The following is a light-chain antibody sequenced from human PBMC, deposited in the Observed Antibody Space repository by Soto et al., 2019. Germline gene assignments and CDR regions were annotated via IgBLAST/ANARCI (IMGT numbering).Light chain of an antibody. CDR3: SSYTSSSTLVV. CDR2: ELN. CDR1: SSDVGGYNY. J-gene: IGLJ2*01. V-gene: IGLV2-14*01. Sequence: QSALTQPASVSGSPGQSITISCTGTSSDVGGYNYVSWYQQHPGKAPKLMIYELNNRPSGVSNRFSRSKSGNTASLTISGLQAEDEADYYCSSYTSSSTLVVFGGGTKLTV.